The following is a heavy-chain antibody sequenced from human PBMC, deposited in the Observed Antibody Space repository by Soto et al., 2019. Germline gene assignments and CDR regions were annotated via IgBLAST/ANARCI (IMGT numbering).Heavy chain of an antibody. Sequence: QVQLQESGPGLVKPSGTLSLTCAVSSGSISSSNWWSWVRQPPGKGLEWIGEIYHSGSTNYNPSLKSRVTISVDKSKSQFSLKLSSMTAADTAVYYCARGGYSSSSPYYYYYYYMDVWGKGTTVTVSS. CDR2: IYHSGST. D-gene: IGHD6-6*01. CDR3: ARGGYSSSSPYYYYYYYMDV. J-gene: IGHJ6*03. V-gene: IGHV4-4*02. CDR1: SGSISSSNW.